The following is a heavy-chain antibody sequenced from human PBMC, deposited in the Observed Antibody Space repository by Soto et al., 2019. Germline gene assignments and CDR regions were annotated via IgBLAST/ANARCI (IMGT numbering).Heavy chain of an antibody. Sequence: GEPLKISCKGSGFSFTKYWIGWVRQMPGKGLEWMGMIYPGDSDTRYSPSFQGQVIISADKSINTAYLQWSSLQASDTAIYYCARSYSGTYPPPYYFDYWGQGTLVTVSS. CDR2: IYPGDSDT. V-gene: IGHV5-51*01. CDR3: ARSYSGTYPPPYYFDY. D-gene: IGHD1-26*01. J-gene: IGHJ4*02. CDR1: GFSFTKYW.